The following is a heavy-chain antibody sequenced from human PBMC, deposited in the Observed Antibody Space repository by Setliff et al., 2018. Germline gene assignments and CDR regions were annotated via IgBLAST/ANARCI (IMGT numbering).Heavy chain of an antibody. V-gene: IGHV4-61*02. J-gene: IGHJ5*02. Sequence: TSETLSLTCTVSGGSISSGSYYWSWIRQPAGKGLEWIGRIYTSGSTNYKPSLKSRVTISVDTSKNPFSLKLSSVTAADTAVYYCAREGYSSLIGWFDPWGQGTLVTVSS. CDR1: GGSISSGSYY. D-gene: IGHD6-13*01. CDR3: AREGYSSLIGWFDP. CDR2: IYTSGST.